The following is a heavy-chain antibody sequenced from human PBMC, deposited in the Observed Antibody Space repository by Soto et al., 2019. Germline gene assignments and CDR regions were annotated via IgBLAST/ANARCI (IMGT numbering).Heavy chain of an antibody. V-gene: IGHV3-9*01. CDR1: GFTFDDYA. J-gene: IGHJ3*02. D-gene: IGHD4-17*01. CDR2: ITWNSGSR. CDR3: AKSKGDLEILKTTVTTFWGPFHI. Sequence: EVQLVESGGGLVQPGRSLRLSCAASGFTFDDYAMHWVRQVPGKGPEWVSGITWNSGSRGYAESVRGRFTISRDNAKNCLYLQMNSLRAEDTAVYYCAKSKGDLEILKTTVTTFWGPFHIWGQGTMVTVSS.